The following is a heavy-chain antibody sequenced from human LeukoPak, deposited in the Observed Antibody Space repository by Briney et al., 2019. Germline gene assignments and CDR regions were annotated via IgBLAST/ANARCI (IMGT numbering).Heavy chain of an antibody. V-gene: IGHV4-61*02. CDR2: IYTSGST. Sequence: KPSETLSLTCTVSGGSISSGSYYWSWIRQPAGKGLEWIGRIYTSGSTNYNPSLKSRVTISVDTSKNQFSLKLSSVTAADTAVYYCARGLLGVVRIFGRHDAFDIWGQGTMVTVSS. D-gene: IGHD3-3*01. CDR3: ARGLLGVVRIFGRHDAFDI. J-gene: IGHJ3*02. CDR1: GGSISSGSYY.